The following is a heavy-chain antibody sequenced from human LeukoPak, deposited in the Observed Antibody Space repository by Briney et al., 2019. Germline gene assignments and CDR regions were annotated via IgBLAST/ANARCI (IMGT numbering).Heavy chain of an antibody. CDR3: AKDAEFWSGYLKLYYYYMDV. J-gene: IGHJ6*03. CDR2: INSDGSST. Sequence: HPGGSLRLSCAASGFTFSSYWMHWVRQAPGKGLVWVSRINSDGSSTSYADSVKGRFTISRDNAKNTLYLQMNSLRAEDTAVYYCAKDAEFWSGYLKLYYYYMDVWGKGTTVTVSS. D-gene: IGHD3-3*01. CDR1: GFTFSSYW. V-gene: IGHV3-74*01.